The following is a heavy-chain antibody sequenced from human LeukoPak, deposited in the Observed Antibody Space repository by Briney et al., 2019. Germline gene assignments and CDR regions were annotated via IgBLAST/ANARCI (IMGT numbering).Heavy chain of an antibody. D-gene: IGHD3-10*01. CDR2: ISSSGNTT. Sequence: PGGSLRLSCAASGFTFSDNYMSWIRQAPGKGLEWVSYISSSGNTTKNADSVKGRFTITRDNAKNSLYLQMHSLRAEDTAVYYCAKDYLHGSGTYYYYYMDVWGKGTTVTISS. CDR1: GFTFSDNY. V-gene: IGHV3-11*04. CDR3: AKDYLHGSGTYYYYYMDV. J-gene: IGHJ6*03.